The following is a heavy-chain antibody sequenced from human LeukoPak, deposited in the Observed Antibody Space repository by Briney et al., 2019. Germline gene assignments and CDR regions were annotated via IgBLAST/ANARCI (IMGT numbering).Heavy chain of an antibody. D-gene: IGHD3-9*01. Sequence: SETLSLACTVSGGSISSGSYYWSWIRQPAGKGLEWIGRIYTSGSTNYNPSLKSRVTISVDTSKNQFSLKLSSVTAADTAVYYCARGGTSDWSVPYGMDVWGQGTTVTVSS. J-gene: IGHJ6*02. CDR2: IYTSGST. V-gene: IGHV4-61*02. CDR1: GGSISSGSYY. CDR3: ARGGTSDWSVPYGMDV.